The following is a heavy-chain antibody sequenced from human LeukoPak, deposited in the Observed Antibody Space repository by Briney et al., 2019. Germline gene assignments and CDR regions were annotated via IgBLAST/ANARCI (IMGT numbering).Heavy chain of an antibody. D-gene: IGHD3-22*01. J-gene: IGHJ4*02. CDR2: INHSGST. Sequence: PSETLSLTCAVYGGSFSGYYWSWIRQPPGKGLEWIGEINHSGSTNYNPSLKSRVTISVDTSKNQFSLKLSPVTAADTAVYYCARGSITMIAGWGQGTLVTVSS. CDR1: GGSFSGYY. V-gene: IGHV4-34*01. CDR3: ARGSITMIAG.